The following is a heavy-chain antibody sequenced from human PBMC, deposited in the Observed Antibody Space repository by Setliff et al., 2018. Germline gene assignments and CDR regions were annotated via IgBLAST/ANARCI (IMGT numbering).Heavy chain of an antibody. CDR3: VRDRAAIVVGPPTAAFDI. J-gene: IGHJ3*02. D-gene: IGHD2-2*01. V-gene: IGHV1-18*04. CDR2: VSGYNGDT. Sequence: ASVKVSCKASGHTLSNYGISWVRQAPGQGLEWMGWVSGYNGDTKYAQKFQGRVTMTTDTSRSTAYMEVRSLRSDDTAQYYCVRDRAAIVVGPPTAAFDIWGQGTMVTVSS. CDR1: GHTLSNYG.